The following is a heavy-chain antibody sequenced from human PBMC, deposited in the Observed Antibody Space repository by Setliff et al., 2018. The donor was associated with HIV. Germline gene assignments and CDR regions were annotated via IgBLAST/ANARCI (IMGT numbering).Heavy chain of an antibody. V-gene: IGHV3-23*01. Sequence: GGSLRLSCAASGFTFNYHAMTWVRQAPGKGLEWVSGISGSGDSTFYAHSAKGRFTISRDNSRDTLYLEMNNLRAEDTALYYCAKDYTPTFWEYNWFDVWGQGTQVTVSS. D-gene: IGHD3-16*01. CDR3: AKDYTPTFWEYNWFDV. CDR1: GFTFNYHA. J-gene: IGHJ5*02. CDR2: ISGSGDST.